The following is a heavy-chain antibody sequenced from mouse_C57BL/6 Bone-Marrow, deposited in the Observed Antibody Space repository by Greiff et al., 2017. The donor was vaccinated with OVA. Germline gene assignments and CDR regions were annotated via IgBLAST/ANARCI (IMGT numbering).Heavy chain of an antibody. D-gene: IGHD1-1*01. CDR3: ARGRITTVVATRDY. CDR2: IHPNSGST. CDR1: GYTFTSYW. Sequence: VQLKQPGAELVKPGASVKLSCKASGYTFTSYWMHWVKQRPGQGLEWIGMIHPNSGSTNYNEKFKSKATLTVDKSSSTAYMQLSSLTSEDSAVYYCARGRITTVVATRDYWGQGTTLTVSS. J-gene: IGHJ2*01. V-gene: IGHV1-64*01.